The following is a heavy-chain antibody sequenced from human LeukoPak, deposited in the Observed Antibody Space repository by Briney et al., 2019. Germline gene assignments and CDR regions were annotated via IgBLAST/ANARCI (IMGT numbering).Heavy chain of an antibody. CDR2: INTDGSSL. D-gene: IGHD3-22*01. J-gene: IGHJ4*02. CDR1: GFTFSSYW. Sequence: GGSLRLSCAASGFTFSSYWMYWVRQAPGKGPVWVARINTDGSSLNYADSVKGRFTISRDNAKNTLYLQMNSLGAEDTAVYYCARQINYYDGSGYYSVRYFASWGRGPLVAVSS. CDR3: ARQINYYDGSGYYSVRYFAS. V-gene: IGHV3-74*01.